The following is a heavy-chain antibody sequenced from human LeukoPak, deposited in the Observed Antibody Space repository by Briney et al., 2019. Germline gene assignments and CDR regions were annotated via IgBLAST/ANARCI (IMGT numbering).Heavy chain of an antibody. CDR3: TTVGDSSGWYYYYYYMDV. CDR1: GFMFSSYG. J-gene: IGHJ6*03. V-gene: IGHV3-23*01. Sequence: GGSLRLSCAASGFMFSSYGMSWVRQAPGKGLEWVSAFSGNGISTYYADSVKGRFTISKDNSKNTLYLQMNSLRAEDTAVYYCTTVGDSSGWYYYYYYMDVWGKGTTVTVSS. CDR2: FSGNGIST. D-gene: IGHD6-19*01.